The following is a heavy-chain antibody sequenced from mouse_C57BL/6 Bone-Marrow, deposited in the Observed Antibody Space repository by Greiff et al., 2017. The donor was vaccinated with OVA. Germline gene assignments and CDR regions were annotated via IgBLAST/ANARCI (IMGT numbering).Heavy chain of an antibody. CDR1: GYTFTSYW. D-gene: IGHD4-1*02. J-gene: IGHJ3*01. CDR2: IDPSDSYT. CDR3: ARRQLGRPFAY. Sequence: VQLQQSGAELVRPGTSVKLSCKASGYTFTSYWMHWVKQRPGQGLEWIGVIDPSDSYTNYNQKFKGQATLTVDTSSSPAYMQLSSLTSEDSAVYYCARRQLGRPFAYWGQGTLVTVSA. V-gene: IGHV1-59*01.